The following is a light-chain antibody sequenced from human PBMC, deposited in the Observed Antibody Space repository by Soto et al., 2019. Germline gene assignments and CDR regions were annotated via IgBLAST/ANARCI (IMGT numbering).Light chain of an antibody. CDR2: DAS. V-gene: IGKV3-11*01. CDR3: QQRSVGVT. J-gene: IGKJ5*01. CDR1: ESISTY. Sequence: EIVLTQSPATLSLSPGERATLSCRASESISTYVGWYQQKPGQAPRPLIYDASNRATGIPARFSGSGSGTDFTLTISSLEPEDFAVYFCQQRSVGVTFGLGTRLEIK.